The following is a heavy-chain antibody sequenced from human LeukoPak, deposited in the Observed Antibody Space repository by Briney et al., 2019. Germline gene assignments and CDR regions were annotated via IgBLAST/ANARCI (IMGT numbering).Heavy chain of an antibody. J-gene: IGHJ4*02. Sequence: ASVKVSCKASGYTFTSYGISWVRQAPGQGLEWMGSISAYNGNTNYAQKLQGRVTMTTDTSTSTAYMELRSLRSDDTAVYYCARMDDSSGYYYRDYWGQGTLVTVSS. CDR1: GYTFTSYG. CDR3: ARMDDSSGYYYRDY. V-gene: IGHV1-18*01. D-gene: IGHD3-22*01. CDR2: ISAYNGNT.